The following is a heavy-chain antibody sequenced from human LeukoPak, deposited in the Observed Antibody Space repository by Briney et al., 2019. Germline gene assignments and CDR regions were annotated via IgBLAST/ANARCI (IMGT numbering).Heavy chain of an antibody. CDR3: ARGGYSYGSYYYYYMDV. CDR1: GYTFTSYY. Sequence: VASVKVSCKASGYTFTSYYMHWVRQAPGQGLEWMGIINPSGGSTSYAQKFQGRVTMTRDMSTSTVYMEPSSLRSEDTAVYYCARGGYSYGSYYYYYMDVWGKGTTVTVSS. J-gene: IGHJ6*03. D-gene: IGHD5-18*01. V-gene: IGHV1-46*01. CDR2: INPSGGST.